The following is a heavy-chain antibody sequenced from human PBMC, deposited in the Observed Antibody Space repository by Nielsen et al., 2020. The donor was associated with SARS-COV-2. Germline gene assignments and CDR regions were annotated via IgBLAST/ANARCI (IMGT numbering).Heavy chain of an antibody. D-gene: IGHD3-22*01. CDR1: EFTFSKYG. CDR3: VRVRDDGHYYDTGPFDD. J-gene: IGHJ4*02. Sequence: GGSLRLSCLASEFTFSKYGMNWVRQAPGKGLAWVAHINSDGSRTTYADAVKGRFIMSRDNARDTLSLQMNSLSVEDTAVYYCVRVRDDGHYYDTGPFDDWGQGALVTVSS. V-gene: IGHV3-74*01. CDR2: INSDGSRT.